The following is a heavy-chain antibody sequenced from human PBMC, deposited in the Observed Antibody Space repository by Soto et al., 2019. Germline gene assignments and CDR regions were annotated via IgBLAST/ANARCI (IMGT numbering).Heavy chain of an antibody. CDR2: ISGSGDST. CDR1: GFTFTSYA. Sequence: EVEILESGGGLVQPGASLRLSCAVSGFTFTSYALTWVRQAPGKGLEWVSTISGSGDSTYYTDSVKGRFTISRDNSKNTLYLQMNSLRDEDTAVYYCTREMTAPTYPLASFDYWGQGAQVIVSS. CDR3: TREMTAPTYPLASFDY. D-gene: IGHD2-21*02. J-gene: IGHJ4*02. V-gene: IGHV3-23*01.